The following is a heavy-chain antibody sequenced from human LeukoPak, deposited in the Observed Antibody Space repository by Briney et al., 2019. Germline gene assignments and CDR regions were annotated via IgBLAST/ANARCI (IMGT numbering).Heavy chain of an antibody. J-gene: IGHJ6*03. CDR2: ISSSGSTI. V-gene: IGHV3-11*04. CDR1: GFTFSDYY. Sequence: PGGSLRLSCAASGFTFSDYYMSWIRQAPGKGLEWVSYISSSGSTIYYADSVKGQLTISRDNAKNSLYLQMNSLRAEDTAVYYCARVPGFWSGYNYYYYYMDVWGKGTTVTVSS. CDR3: ARVPGFWSGYNYYYYYMDV. D-gene: IGHD3-3*01.